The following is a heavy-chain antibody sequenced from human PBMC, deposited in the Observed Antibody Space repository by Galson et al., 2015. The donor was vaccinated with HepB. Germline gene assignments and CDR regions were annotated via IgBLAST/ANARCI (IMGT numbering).Heavy chain of an antibody. V-gene: IGHV3-30*18. CDR1: GFTFSSYG. Sequence: SLRLSCAASGFTFSSYGMHWVRQAPGKGLEWVAVISYDGSNKYYADSVKGRFTISRDNSKNTLYLQMNSLRAEDTAVYYCAKCIRSSRGPKNGMDVWGQGTTVTVSS. CDR3: AKCIRSSRGPKNGMDV. D-gene: IGHD3-3*02. CDR2: ISYDGSNK. J-gene: IGHJ6*02.